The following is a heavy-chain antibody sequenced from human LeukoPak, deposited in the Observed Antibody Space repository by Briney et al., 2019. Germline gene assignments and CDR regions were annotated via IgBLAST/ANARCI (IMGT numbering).Heavy chain of an antibody. V-gene: IGHV1-2*06. CDR3: ARAGSGRYYYDSARY. Sequence: GASVKVSCKASGYTFTGYYMHWVRQAPGQGLEWMGRINPNSGGTNYAQKFQGRVTMTRDTSISTAYMELSRLRSDDTAVYYCARAGSGRYYYDSARYWGQGTLVTVSS. J-gene: IGHJ4*02. CDR2: INPNSGGT. CDR1: GYTFTGYY. D-gene: IGHD3-22*01.